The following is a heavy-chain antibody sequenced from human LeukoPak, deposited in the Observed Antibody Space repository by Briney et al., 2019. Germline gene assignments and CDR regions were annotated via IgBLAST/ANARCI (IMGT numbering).Heavy chain of an antibody. CDR2: IYYSGST. CDR1: GGSISSYY. Sequence: PSETLSLTCTVSGGSISSYYWSWIRQPAGKGLEWIGYIYYSGSTNYNPSLKSRVTISVDTPKNQFSLKLSSVSAADTAVYYCASTTEGYCSSASCFGFSYSYYMDVWGKGTTVTISS. J-gene: IGHJ6*03. D-gene: IGHD2-2*01. V-gene: IGHV4-59*01. CDR3: ASTTEGYCSSASCFGFSYSYYMDV.